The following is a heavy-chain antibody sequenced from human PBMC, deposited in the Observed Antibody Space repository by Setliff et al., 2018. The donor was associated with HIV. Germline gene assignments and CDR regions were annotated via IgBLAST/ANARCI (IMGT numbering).Heavy chain of an antibody. CDR1: GGTLSSSA. V-gene: IGHV1-69*06. D-gene: IGHD5-12*01. CDR3: ARDSREGGYDQYYYYYGMDV. Sequence: SVKVSCKASGGTLSSSAISWVRQAPGQGLEWMGGIIPIFGTANYAQKFQGRVTITADTSTSTAYMELRSLRSDDTAVDYCARDSREGGYDQYYYYYGMDVWGQGTTVTVSS. CDR2: IIPIFGTA. J-gene: IGHJ6*02.